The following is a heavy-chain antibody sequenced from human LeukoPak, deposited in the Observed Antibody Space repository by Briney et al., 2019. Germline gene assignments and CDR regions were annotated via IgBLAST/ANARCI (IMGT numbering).Heavy chain of an antibody. CDR3: ARDGVVVVAATPAGGGFDY. CDR2: IRYDGSNK. CDR1: GFTFSSYA. J-gene: IGHJ4*02. V-gene: IGHV3-30*02. D-gene: IGHD2-15*01. Sequence: GGSLRLSCAASGFTFSSYAMSWVRQAPGRGLEWVAFIRYDGSNKYYADSVKGRFTISRDNSKNTLYLQMNSLRAEDTAVYYCARDGVVVVAATPAGGGFDYWGQGTLVTVSS.